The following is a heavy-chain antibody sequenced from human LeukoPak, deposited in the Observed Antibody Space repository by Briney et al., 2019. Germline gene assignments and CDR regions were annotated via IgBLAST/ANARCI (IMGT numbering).Heavy chain of an antibody. CDR1: GGSISSSNW. D-gene: IGHD3-10*01. V-gene: IGHV4-4*02. CDR3: ARGRNTMVRGAIGAETRYYYSYYMDV. Sequence: KPSGTLSLTCAVSGGSISSSNWWSWVRQPPGKGLEWIGEIYHFGSTNYNPSLKSRVTISADTSKNQFSLKLSSVTAADTAVYYCARGRNTMVRGAIGAETRYYYSYYMDVWGKGTTVTVSS. J-gene: IGHJ6*03. CDR2: IYHFGST.